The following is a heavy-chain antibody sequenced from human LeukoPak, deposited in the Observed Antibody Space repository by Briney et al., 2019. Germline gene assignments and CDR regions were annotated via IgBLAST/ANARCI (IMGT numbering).Heavy chain of an antibody. Sequence: GGSLRLSCAASGFTFSSYAMSWVRQAPGKGLEWASAISGSGGSTYYADSVKGRFTISRDNSKNMLYLQMNSLRAEDTAVYYCAKVLTYYYDSSGYATDYWGQGTLVTVSS. D-gene: IGHD3-22*01. V-gene: IGHV3-23*01. CDR3: AKVLTYYYDSSGYATDY. CDR1: GFTFSSYA. J-gene: IGHJ4*02. CDR2: ISGSGGST.